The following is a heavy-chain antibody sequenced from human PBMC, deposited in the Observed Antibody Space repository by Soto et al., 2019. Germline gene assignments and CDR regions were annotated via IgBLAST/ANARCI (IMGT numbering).Heavy chain of an antibody. CDR2: TMTLFVTG. J-gene: IGHJ4*02. D-gene: IGHD4-17*01. CDR1: GGNINSYA. V-gene: IGHV1-69*13. Sequence: PVKVCCKASGGNINSYAINWVRPAPGQGLEWMGGTMTLFVTGNYAQKLQGRVNITEDESPTTAYMELTSQKSDATSVYYCTVLGDLDYWAQGTRVTVSS. CDR3: TVLGDLDY.